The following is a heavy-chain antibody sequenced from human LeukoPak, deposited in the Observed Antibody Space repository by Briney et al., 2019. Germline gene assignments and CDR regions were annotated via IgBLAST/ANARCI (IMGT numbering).Heavy chain of an antibody. V-gene: IGHV4-59*08. Sequence: SSETLSLTGTVSGVSIGSYFWSWIRQPPGKGLEWIGYIDNRGSTNYNPCLKSRVTISVDTSKNQFSLKLNSVTAADTAVYYCARGGSYTPYWGQGTLVTVSS. D-gene: IGHD1-26*01. CDR2: IDNRGST. CDR1: GVSIGSYF. CDR3: ARGGSYTPY. J-gene: IGHJ4*02.